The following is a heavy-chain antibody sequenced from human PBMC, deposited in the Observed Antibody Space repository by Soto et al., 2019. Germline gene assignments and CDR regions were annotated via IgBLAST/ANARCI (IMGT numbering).Heavy chain of an antibody. Sequence: AGGSLRLSCAASGFTFNNYAMSWVRQAPGKGLEWVSAISGSVDSTFYADSVKGRFTISRDNSKNTLYLQINSLRAEDTAEYYCAKVLGTDMVYDNYAMDVWGQGTTVTVSS. CDR3: AKVLGTDMVYDNYAMDV. CDR2: ISGSVDST. J-gene: IGHJ6*02. CDR1: GFTFNNYA. D-gene: IGHD5-18*01. V-gene: IGHV3-23*01.